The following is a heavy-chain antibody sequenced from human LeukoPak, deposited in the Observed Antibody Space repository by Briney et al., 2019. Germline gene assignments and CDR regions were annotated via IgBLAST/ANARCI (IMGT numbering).Heavy chain of an antibody. CDR1: GFTFSSYG. D-gene: IGHD4-17*01. CDR3: AGEGYGDHDGDY. J-gene: IGHJ4*02. Sequence: PGRSLRLSCEASGFTFSSYGMHWVRQAPGKGLEWVAIISYDGSSKYYADSLKGRFTISRDNSKNSLYLQMNSLRAEDTAVYYCAGEGYGDHDGDYWGREPWSPSPQ. CDR2: ISYDGSSK. V-gene: IGHV3-30*04.